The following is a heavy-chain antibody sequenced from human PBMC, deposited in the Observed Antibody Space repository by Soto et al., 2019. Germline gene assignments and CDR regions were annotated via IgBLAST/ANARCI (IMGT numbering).Heavy chain of an antibody. J-gene: IGHJ4*02. Sequence: PSETLSLTCTVSGGSISSGGYYWSWIRQPPGKGLEWIGYIYYSGSTYYNPSLKSRVTISVDTSKDQFSLKLSSVTAADTAVYYCARGRVLRYFDWSPYYFDYWGQGTLVTVSS. CDR2: IYYSGST. CDR1: GGSISSGGYY. D-gene: IGHD3-9*01. V-gene: IGHV4-30-4*08. CDR3: ARGRVLRYFDWSPYYFDY.